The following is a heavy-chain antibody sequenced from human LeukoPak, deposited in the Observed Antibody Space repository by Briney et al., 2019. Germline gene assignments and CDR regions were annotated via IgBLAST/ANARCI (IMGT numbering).Heavy chain of an antibody. CDR1: GFTFSGSA. V-gene: IGHV3-73*01. D-gene: IGHD6-13*01. CDR3: ATTRTITSIWYYFDY. CDR2: IRSKANSYAT. Sequence: GGSLKLSCAASGFTFSGSAMHWVRQASGKGLEWVGRIRSKANSYATAYAAPVKGRFTISRDDSKNTAYLQMNSLKTEDTAVYYCATTRTITSIWYYFDYWGQGALVTVSS. J-gene: IGHJ4*02.